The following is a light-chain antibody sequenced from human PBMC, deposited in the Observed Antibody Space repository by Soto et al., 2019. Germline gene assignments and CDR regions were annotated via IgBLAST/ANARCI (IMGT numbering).Light chain of an antibody. CDR3: QQSYSTPIT. Sequence: DIRMSLSPSCLSAYERDRVSITCRASQSISSYLNWYQQKPGKAPKLLIYAASSLQSGVPSRFSGSGSGTDFTLTISSLQPEDFATYYCQQSYSTPITFGQGTRLEIK. V-gene: IGKV1-39*01. CDR1: QSISSY. CDR2: AAS. J-gene: IGKJ5*01.